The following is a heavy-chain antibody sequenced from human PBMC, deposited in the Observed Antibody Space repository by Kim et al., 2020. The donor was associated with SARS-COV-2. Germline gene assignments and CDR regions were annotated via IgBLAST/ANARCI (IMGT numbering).Heavy chain of an antibody. CDR2: IYYSGST. V-gene: IGHV4-31*03. Sequence: SETLSLTCTVSGGSISSGGYYWSWIRQHPGKGLEWIGYIYYSGSTYYNPSLKSRVTISVDTSKNQFSLKLSSVTAADTAVYYCVRDGAGDTVTTVTTGAFDIWGQGTMVTVSS. CDR3: VRDGAGDTVTTVTTGAFDI. D-gene: IGHD4-4*01. J-gene: IGHJ3*02. CDR1: GGSISSGGYY.